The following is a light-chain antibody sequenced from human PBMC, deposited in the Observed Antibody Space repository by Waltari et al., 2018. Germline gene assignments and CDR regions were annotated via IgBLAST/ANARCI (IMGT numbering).Light chain of an antibody. CDR2: EVS. Sequence: QSALTQPASVSGSPGQSITISCTGTSSYVGSYNLVSWYQQHPGKAPKLMIYEVSKRPSGVSNRFSGSKSGNTASLTISGLQAEDEADYYCCSYAGSSTFAVFGGGTKLTVL. CDR1: SSYVGSYNL. J-gene: IGLJ3*02. CDR3: CSYAGSSTFAV. V-gene: IGLV2-23*02.